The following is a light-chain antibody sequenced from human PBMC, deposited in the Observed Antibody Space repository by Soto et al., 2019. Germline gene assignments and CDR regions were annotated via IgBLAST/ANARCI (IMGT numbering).Light chain of an antibody. Sequence: EIVLTQSPATLSLSPGERVTLSCRASQNVSTYLAWYQQKPGQAPRLLIYDASDRATGIPARFSGSRSGTALTLTISSPEPDDSAVYYCQQRTNCLTFGPGTKVDIQ. CDR1: QNVSTY. J-gene: IGKJ3*01. CDR3: QQRTNCLT. V-gene: IGKV3-11*01. CDR2: DAS.